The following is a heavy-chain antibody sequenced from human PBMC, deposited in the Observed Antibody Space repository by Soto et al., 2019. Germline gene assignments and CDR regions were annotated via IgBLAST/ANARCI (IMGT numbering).Heavy chain of an antibody. V-gene: IGHV3-23*01. Sequence: GGSLRLSCAASGFTFSSYAMSWVRQAPGKGLEWVSAISGSGGSTYYADSVKGRFTISRDNSKNTLYLQMNSLRAEDTAVYYCAKADGYSSSWYPLYYGMDVWGQGTTVTV. D-gene: IGHD6-13*01. CDR3: AKADGYSSSWYPLYYGMDV. CDR2: ISGSGGST. CDR1: GFTFSSYA. J-gene: IGHJ6*02.